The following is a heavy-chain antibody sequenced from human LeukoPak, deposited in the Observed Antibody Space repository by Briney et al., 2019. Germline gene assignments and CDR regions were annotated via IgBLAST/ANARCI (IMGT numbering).Heavy chain of an antibody. D-gene: IGHD6-19*01. CDR2: IKEDGSDK. CDR1: GFTFSNSW. Sequence: GGSLRLSCLASGFTFSNSWMTWVRQAPGRGLEWVANIKEDGSDKQYVDSVKGRFTISRDNAKNSLYLQMNSLRAEDTAVYYCARDGKAVAGTLDYWGQGTLVTVSS. V-gene: IGHV3-7*01. CDR3: ARDGKAVAGTLDY. J-gene: IGHJ4*02.